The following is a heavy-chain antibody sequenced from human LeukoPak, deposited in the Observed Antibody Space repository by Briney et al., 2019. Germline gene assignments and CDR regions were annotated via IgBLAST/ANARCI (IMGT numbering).Heavy chain of an antibody. CDR2: IKQDGSEK. D-gene: IGHD3-10*01. V-gene: IGHV3-7*01. Sequence: GGSLRLSCAASGFTFSSYSMNWVRQAPGKGLEWAANIKQDGSEKYYVDSVKGRFTISRDNAKNSLYLQMNSLRAEDTAVYYCAREVLWFGELSRYFDYWGQGTLVTVSS. CDR1: GFTFSSYS. J-gene: IGHJ4*02. CDR3: AREVLWFGELSRYFDY.